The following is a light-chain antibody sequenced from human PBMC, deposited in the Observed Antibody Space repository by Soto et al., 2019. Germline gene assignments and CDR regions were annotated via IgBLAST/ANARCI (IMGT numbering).Light chain of an antibody. CDR3: QQSYSSPLP. V-gene: IGKV1-39*01. Sequence: DIQMTQSPSTLSAALGDRVTITXLASQSISSWLAWYQQIPGKAPKLLIYSASSLDSVVPSRFSGSGSGTDFTLTIICLQPEDFSSYYCQQSYSSPLPFCQGTKADI. CDR1: QSISSW. J-gene: IGKJ1*01. CDR2: SAS.